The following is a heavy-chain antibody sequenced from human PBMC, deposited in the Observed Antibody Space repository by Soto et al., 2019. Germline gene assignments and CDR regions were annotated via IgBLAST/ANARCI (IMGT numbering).Heavy chain of an antibody. CDR2: IIPIFGTA. CDR1: GGTFSSYA. V-gene: IGHV1-69*12. Sequence: QVQLVQSGAEVKKPGSSVKVSCKASGGTFSSYAVSWVRQAPGQGLEWMGGIIPIFGTANYAQKFQGRVTSTADESTSTAYLELSSLRSEDTAVYYCVIRYPRSGYSSSWYMRFDYWGQGTLVIVSS. J-gene: IGHJ4*02. D-gene: IGHD6-13*01. CDR3: VIRYPRSGYSSSWYMRFDY.